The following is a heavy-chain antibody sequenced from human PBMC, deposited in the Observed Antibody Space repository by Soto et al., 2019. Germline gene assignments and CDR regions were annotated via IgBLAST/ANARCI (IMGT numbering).Heavy chain of an antibody. J-gene: IGHJ6*02. D-gene: IGHD2-2*01. CDR2: ISWNSGSI. V-gene: IGHV3-9*01. CDR3: AKDIRDCSSTSCYLYYYYGMDV. CDR1: GFTFDDYA. Sequence: SLRLSCAASGFTFDDYAMHWVLQAPWKGLEWVSGISWNSGSIGYADSVKGRFTISRDNAKNSLYLQMNSLRAEDTALYYCAKDIRDCSSTSCYLYYYYGMDVWGQGTTVTVSS.